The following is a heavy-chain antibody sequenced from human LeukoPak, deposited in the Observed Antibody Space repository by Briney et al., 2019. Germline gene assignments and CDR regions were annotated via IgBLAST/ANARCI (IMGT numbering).Heavy chain of an antibody. D-gene: IGHD2-15*01. Sequence: GGSLRLSCAVSVFTFSIYSMNWVRQAPGKGLEWVSYISSSGSTIYYADCVKGRFTISRDNAKNSLYLQINSLRAEDTAVYYCASPRVVAARQDYWGQGTLVTVSS. J-gene: IGHJ4*02. V-gene: IGHV3-48*04. CDR2: ISSSGSTI. CDR1: VFTFSIYS. CDR3: ASPRVVAARQDY.